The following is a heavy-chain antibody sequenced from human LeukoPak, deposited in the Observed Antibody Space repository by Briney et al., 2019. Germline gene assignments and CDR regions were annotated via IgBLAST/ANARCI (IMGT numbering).Heavy chain of an antibody. D-gene: IGHD6-13*01. V-gene: IGHV3-21*01. CDR2: ISSSSSYI. Sequence: PGGSLRLSCAASGFTFSSYSMNWVRQASGKGLEWVSSISSSSSYIYYADSVKGRFTISRDNAKNSLYLQMNSLRAEDTAVYYCARDRYSSSWYHYWGQGTLVTVSS. CDR3: ARDRYSSSWYHY. J-gene: IGHJ4*02. CDR1: GFTFSSYS.